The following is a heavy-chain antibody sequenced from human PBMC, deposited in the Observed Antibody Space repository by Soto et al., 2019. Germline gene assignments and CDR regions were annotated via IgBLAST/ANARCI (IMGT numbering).Heavy chain of an antibody. J-gene: IGHJ4*02. CDR2: ISSSSSYI. V-gene: IGHV3-21*01. CDR3: ARDDPGYSYGPSDY. D-gene: IGHD5-18*01. CDR1: GFTFRSYS. Sequence: EVQLVESGGGLVKPGGSLRLSCAASGFTFRSYSMNWVRQAPGKGLEWVSSISSSSSYIYYADSVKGRFTISRDNAKNSLYLQMNSLRAEDTAVYYCARDDPGYSYGPSDYWGQGTLVTVSS.